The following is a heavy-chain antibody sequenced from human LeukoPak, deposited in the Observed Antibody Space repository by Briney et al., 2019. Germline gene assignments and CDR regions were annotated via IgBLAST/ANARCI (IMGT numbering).Heavy chain of an antibody. CDR3: ARGYGARPLGAYFDL. V-gene: IGHV4-34*01. J-gene: IGHJ2*01. D-gene: IGHD4-17*01. CDR1: GGSFSGYY. Sequence: SETLSLTCAVYGGSFSGYYWSWIGQPPGKGLEWIVEINHSGSTNYNPSLKSRVTISVDTSKNQFSLKLSSVTAADTAVYYCARGYGARPLGAYFDLWGRGTLVTVSS. CDR2: INHSGST.